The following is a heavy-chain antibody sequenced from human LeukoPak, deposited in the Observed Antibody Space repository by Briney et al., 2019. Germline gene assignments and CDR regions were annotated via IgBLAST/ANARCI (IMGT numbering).Heavy chain of an antibody. CDR1: GGSISSSSYY. J-gene: IGHJ4*02. D-gene: IGHD3-3*01. CDR3: ARGAHFWSGYYPYYFDY. V-gene: IGHV4-39*07. Sequence: SETLSLTCTVSGGSISSSSYYWGWIRQPPGKGLEWIGSIYYSGSTYYNPSLKSRVTISVDTSKNQFSLKLSSVTAADTAVYYCARGAHFWSGYYPYYFDYWGQGTLVTVSS. CDR2: IYYSGST.